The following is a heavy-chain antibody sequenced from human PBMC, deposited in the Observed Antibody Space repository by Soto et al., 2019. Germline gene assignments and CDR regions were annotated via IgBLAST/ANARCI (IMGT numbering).Heavy chain of an antibody. D-gene: IGHD6-19*01. V-gene: IGHV1-3*01. CDR2: INAGNGNT. J-gene: IGHJ4*02. CDR3: ARAVAVAAVFDY. Sequence: ASVKVSCKASGYTFTGYAMHWVRQAPGQRLEWMGWINAGNGNTKYSQKFQGRVTITRDTSASTAYMELSSLRSEDTAVYYCARAVAVAAVFDYWGQGNLVTVSS. CDR1: GYTFTGYA.